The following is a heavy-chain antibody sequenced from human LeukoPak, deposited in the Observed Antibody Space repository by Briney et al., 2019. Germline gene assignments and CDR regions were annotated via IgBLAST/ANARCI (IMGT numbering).Heavy chain of an antibody. CDR1: GYTFTSYG. CDR2: ISAYNGNT. CDR3: ARDEELVGATARGMDV. Sequence: GASVKVSCKASGYTFTSYGISWVRQAPGQGLEWMGWISAYNGNTNYAQKLQGGVTMTTDPSTSTAYMDLRSLRSDATAVYYCARDEELVGATARGMDVWGQGTTVTVSS. J-gene: IGHJ6*02. V-gene: IGHV1-18*01. D-gene: IGHD6-13*01.